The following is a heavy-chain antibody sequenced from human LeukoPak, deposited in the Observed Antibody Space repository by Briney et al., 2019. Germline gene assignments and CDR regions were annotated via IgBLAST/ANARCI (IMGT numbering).Heavy chain of an antibody. V-gene: IGHV4-59*01. CDR1: GGSLSSYY. D-gene: IGHD3-10*01. CDR3: ARDRPFYYGSGSFYDGFDS. J-gene: IGHJ4*02. CDR2: IYSSGSI. Sequence: SETLSLTCTVFGGSLSSYYWVWVRQPPGKGLEWIGLIYSSGSIKYNPSLKSRLTISLDTSKNQISLKLSSVTAADTAVYYCARDRPFYYGSGSFYDGFDSWGQGTLVTVSS.